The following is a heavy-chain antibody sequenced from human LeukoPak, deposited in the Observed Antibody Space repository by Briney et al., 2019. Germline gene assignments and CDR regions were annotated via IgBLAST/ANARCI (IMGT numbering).Heavy chain of an antibody. CDR1: GFTFSSYA. J-gene: IGHJ3*02. D-gene: IGHD1-14*01. CDR3: ATERSAFDI. V-gene: IGHV3-30-3*01. Sequence: GGSLRLSCAASGFTFSSYAMHWVRQAPGKGLEWVVVISYDGSNKYYADSVKGRFTISRDNSKNTLYLQMNSLRAEDTAVYYCATERSAFDIWGQGTMVTVSS. CDR2: ISYDGSNK.